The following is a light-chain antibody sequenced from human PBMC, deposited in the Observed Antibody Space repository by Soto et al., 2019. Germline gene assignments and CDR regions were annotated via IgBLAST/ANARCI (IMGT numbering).Light chain of an antibody. CDR2: GTS. CDR3: QHYNSWPLT. Sequence: EIVMTQSPATLSVSPGERATLSCRASQSVSSNLAWYQQNPGQAPRLLIYGTSTRATGIPARFSGSGSGTEFTLTISSLQSEDFANYYCQHYNSWPLTFGGGTKVEIK. J-gene: IGKJ4*01. CDR1: QSVSSN. V-gene: IGKV3-15*01.